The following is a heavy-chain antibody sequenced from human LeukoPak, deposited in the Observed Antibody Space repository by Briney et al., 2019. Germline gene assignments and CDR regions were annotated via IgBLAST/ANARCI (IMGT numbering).Heavy chain of an antibody. V-gene: IGHV3-23*01. D-gene: IGHD3-3*01. CDR2: ISGSGGST. CDR3: AREYYDFWSGYYTD. J-gene: IGHJ4*02. Sequence: GGSLRLSCAASGFTFSSYAMRWVREAPGKGLEWVSAISGSGGSTYYADSVKGRFTISRDNSKNTLYLQMNSLRAEDTAVYYCAREYYDFWSGYYTDWGQGTLVTVSS. CDR1: GFTFSSYA.